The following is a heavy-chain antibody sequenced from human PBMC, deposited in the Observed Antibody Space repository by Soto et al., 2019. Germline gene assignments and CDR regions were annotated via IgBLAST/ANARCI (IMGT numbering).Heavy chain of an antibody. D-gene: IGHD3-22*01. CDR2: ISGNGGST. CDR3: VNQNYYDSSGPEAPQYYFDY. CDR1: GFTFSSYS. Sequence: PGGSLRLSCSASGFTFSSYSMHWVRQAPGKGLEYVSAISGNGGSTYYADSVKGRFTISRDNSKNTLYLQMSSLRAEDTAVYYCVNQNYYDSSGPEAPQYYFDYWGQGTLVTVSS. V-gene: IGHV3-64D*08. J-gene: IGHJ4*02.